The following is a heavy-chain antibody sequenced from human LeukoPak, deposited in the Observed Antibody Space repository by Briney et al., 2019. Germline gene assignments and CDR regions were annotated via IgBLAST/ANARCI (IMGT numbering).Heavy chain of an antibody. CDR1: GGTFSSYA. CDR2: IIPIFGIA. J-gene: IGHJ6*02. V-gene: IGHV1-69*04. CDR3: ATVYDSLDV. D-gene: IGHD3-3*01. Sequence: SVKVSYKASGGTFSSYAISWVRQAPGQGLEWMGRIIPIFGIANYAQKFQGRVTITADKSTSTAYMELSSLRSEDTAVYYCATVYDSLDVWGQGTTVTVSS.